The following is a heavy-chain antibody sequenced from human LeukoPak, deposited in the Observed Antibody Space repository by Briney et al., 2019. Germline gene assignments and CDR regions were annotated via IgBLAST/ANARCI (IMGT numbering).Heavy chain of an antibody. J-gene: IGHJ4*02. CDR2: IYYSGST. CDR1: GGSISSYY. CDR3: ARDSLGAVDY. D-gene: IGHD1-26*01. V-gene: IGHV4-59*01. Sequence: SETLSLTCTVSGGSISSYYWSWIRQPPGKGLEWIGYIYYSGSTNYNPSLKSRVTISVDTSKNQFSLKLNSVTAADTAVYYCARDSLGAVDYWGQGTLVTVSS.